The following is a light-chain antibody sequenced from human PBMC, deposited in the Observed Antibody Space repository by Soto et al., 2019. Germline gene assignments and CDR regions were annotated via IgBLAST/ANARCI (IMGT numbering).Light chain of an antibody. Sequence: QSVLTQPPSASGAPGQTVTISCSGSSSNIGTNSVNWYQQVPGKAPKFLISSNNQRPSGVPDRFSGSKSGTSASLAISGLQSADEADYYCASWDDTLDVFYVFGSGTKLTVL. V-gene: IGLV1-44*01. CDR1: SSNIGTNS. J-gene: IGLJ1*01. CDR3: ASWDDTLDVFYV. CDR2: SNN.